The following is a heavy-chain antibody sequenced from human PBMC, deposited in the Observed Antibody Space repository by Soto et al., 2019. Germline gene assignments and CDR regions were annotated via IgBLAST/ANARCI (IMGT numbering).Heavy chain of an antibody. D-gene: IGHD6-6*01. J-gene: IGHJ6*02. CDR3: ARDQYSSFHYYYGMDV. CDR1: GGSISSGGYY. Sequence: TSETLSLTCTVSGGSISSGGYYWSWIRQHPGKGLEWIGYIYYSGSTYYNPSLKSRVTISVDTSKNQFSLKLSSVTAADTAVYYCARDQYSSFHYYYGMDVWGQGITVTVSS. V-gene: IGHV4-31*03. CDR2: IYYSGST.